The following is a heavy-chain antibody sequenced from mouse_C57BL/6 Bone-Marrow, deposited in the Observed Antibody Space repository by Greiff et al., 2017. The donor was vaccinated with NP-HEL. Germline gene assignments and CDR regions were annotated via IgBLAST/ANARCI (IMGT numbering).Heavy chain of an antibody. CDR2: IYPGDGDT. CDR3: ARPPYYYGRYFDV. V-gene: IGHV1-82*01. CDR1: GYAFSSSW. D-gene: IGHD1-1*01. Sequence: QVQLKQSGPELVKPGASVKISCKASGYAFSSSWMNWVKQRPGKGLEWIGRIYPGDGDTNYNGKFKGKATLTADKSSSTAYMQLSSLTSEDSAVYFCARPPYYYGRYFDVWGTGTTVTVSS. J-gene: IGHJ1*03.